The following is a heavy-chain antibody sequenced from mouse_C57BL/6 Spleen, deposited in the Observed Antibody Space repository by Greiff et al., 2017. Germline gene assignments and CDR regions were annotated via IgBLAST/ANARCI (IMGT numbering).Heavy chain of an antibody. CDR2: FDPSDSYT. CDR3: ARRGGD. J-gene: IGHJ2*01. V-gene: IGHV1-69*01. CDR1: GYTFTSYW. Sequence: VQLQQSGAELVMPGASVKLSCKASGYTFTSYWMDWVKQSPGQGLEWIGKFDPSDSYTNYNQKFKGKSTLTVDKSSSTAYMQLSSLTSEDSAVYYCARRGGDWGQGTTLTVSS.